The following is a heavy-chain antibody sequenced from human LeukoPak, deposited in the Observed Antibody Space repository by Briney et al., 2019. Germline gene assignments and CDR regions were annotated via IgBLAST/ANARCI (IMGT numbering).Heavy chain of an antibody. V-gene: IGHV3-43*01. J-gene: IGHJ4*02. CDR2: ISRNGVAT. Sequence: GGSLRLSCEASGLSIGDYTMHWVRQVPGKGLEWVSLISRNGVATKYADSVKGRFTISRDNAKNSLYLQMNSLRAEDTSIYYCTRGRGSTVRWGQGTLVTVSS. CDR1: GLSIGDYT. CDR3: TRGRGSTVR. D-gene: IGHD1-26*01.